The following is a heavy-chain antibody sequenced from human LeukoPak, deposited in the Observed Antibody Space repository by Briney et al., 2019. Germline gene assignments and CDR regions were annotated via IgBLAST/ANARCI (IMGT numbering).Heavy chain of an antibody. Sequence: GGSLRLSCEAPGFILKDFYMTWARQTPGTGLEWLAPINQDGSAEYYVDSAKGRFPMSRDNAKNSVFLQMDSLRAEETAVYYCARSVGAGNNYFYYGMDVWGQGTTVTVSS. J-gene: IGHJ6*02. CDR1: GFILKDFY. CDR3: ARSVGAGNNYFYYGMDV. D-gene: IGHD1-26*01. CDR2: INQDGSAE. V-gene: IGHV3-7*01.